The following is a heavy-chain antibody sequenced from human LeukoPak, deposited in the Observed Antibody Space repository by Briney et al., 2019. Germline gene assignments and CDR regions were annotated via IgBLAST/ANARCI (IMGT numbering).Heavy chain of an antibody. CDR1: GDSISSYY. J-gene: IGHJ4*02. D-gene: IGHD3-10*01. CDR3: ARQGAGVPFDY. V-gene: IGHV4-59*08. Sequence: SETLSLTCTVSGDSISSYYWSWIRQPPGKGLECIGYFHYSGSTNYNPSLKSRVTISVDTSKNHFSLKLSSVTAADTAVYYCARQGAGVPFDYWGRGTLVTVSS. CDR2: FHYSGST.